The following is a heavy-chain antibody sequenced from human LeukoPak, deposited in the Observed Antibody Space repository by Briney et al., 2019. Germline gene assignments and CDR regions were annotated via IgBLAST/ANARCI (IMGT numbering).Heavy chain of an antibody. Sequence: SETLSLTCTVSGGSISSYYWNWIRQPAGKGLEWIGRIHTSGSTNYNPSLKSRVTISVDTSKNQFSLKLSSVTAADTAVYYCARRLAVARQLHFDYWGQGTLVTVSS. J-gene: IGHJ4*02. CDR3: ARRLAVARQLHFDY. D-gene: IGHD6-19*01. CDR2: IHTSGST. V-gene: IGHV4-4*07. CDR1: GGSISSYY.